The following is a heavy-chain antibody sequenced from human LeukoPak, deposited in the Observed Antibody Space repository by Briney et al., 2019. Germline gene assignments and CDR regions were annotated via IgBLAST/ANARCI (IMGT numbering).Heavy chain of an antibody. D-gene: IGHD4-17*01. V-gene: IGHV1-69*01. CDR3: ARNYGDYVGPFDY. CDR2: IIPIFGTA. Sequence: GASVKVSCKASGGSFSSYATSWVPHAPGQGLEWMGGIIPIFGTANYAQKFQGRVTITADESTSTAYMELSSLRSEDTAVYYCARNYGDYVGPFDYWGQGTLVTVSS. J-gene: IGHJ4*02. CDR1: GGSFSSYA.